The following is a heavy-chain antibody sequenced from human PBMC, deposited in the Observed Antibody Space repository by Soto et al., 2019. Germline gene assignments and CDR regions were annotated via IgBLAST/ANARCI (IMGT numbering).Heavy chain of an antibody. J-gene: IGHJ6*03. CDR2: ISSSSSYI. CDR1: GFTFSSYS. Sequence: GGSLRLSCAASGFTFSSYSMNWVRQAPGKGLEWVSSISSSSSYIYYADSVKGRFTISRDNAKNSLYLQMNSLRAEDTAVYYCARDLSYCSGGSCYSNYYYYYMDVWGKGTTVTVSS. D-gene: IGHD2-15*01. CDR3: ARDLSYCSGGSCYSNYYYYYMDV. V-gene: IGHV3-21*01.